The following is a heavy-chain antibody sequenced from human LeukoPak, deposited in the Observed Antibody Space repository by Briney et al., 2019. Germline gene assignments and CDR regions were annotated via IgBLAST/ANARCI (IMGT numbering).Heavy chain of an antibody. CDR2: ISSSSSYI. CDR3: AKGGYYDSSGYPWA. Sequence: GGSLRLSCVASEFTFNSYSMNWVRQAPGKGLEWVSSISSSSSYIYYADSVKGRFTISRDNAKNSLYLQMNSLRAEDTAVYYCAKGGYYDSSGYPWAWGQGSLVTVSS. D-gene: IGHD3-22*01. V-gene: IGHV3-21*01. CDR1: EFTFNSYS. J-gene: IGHJ4*02.